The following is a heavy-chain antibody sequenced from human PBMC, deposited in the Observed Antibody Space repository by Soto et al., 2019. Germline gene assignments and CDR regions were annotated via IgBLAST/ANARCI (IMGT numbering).Heavy chain of an antibody. Sequence: EVQLVESGGGLVQPGGSLRLSCAASGFSFSSYWINWVRQTPGKGLEWVANIKGDGSEECYVDSLKGRFTISRDNAKNSLYLHMNSLRAEDTAVYYCVRGTMAPGLDHWGQGTLVTSSS. CDR2: IKGDGSEE. V-gene: IGHV3-7*01. CDR1: GFSFSSYW. J-gene: IGHJ4*02. D-gene: IGHD3-3*01. CDR3: VRGTMAPGLDH.